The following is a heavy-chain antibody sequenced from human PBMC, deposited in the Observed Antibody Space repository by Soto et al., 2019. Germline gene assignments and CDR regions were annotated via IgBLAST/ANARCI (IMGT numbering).Heavy chain of an antibody. D-gene: IGHD3-10*01. CDR3: ARGRPGDGGYFDY. CDR1: GYTFTGYY. V-gene: IGHV1-2*04. Sequence: ASVKVSCKASGYTFTGYYMHWVRQAPGQGLEWMGWINPNSGGTNYAQKFQGWVTMTRDTSISTAYMELSRLRSDDTAVYCCARGRPGDGGYFDYWGQGTLVTVSS. CDR2: INPNSGGT. J-gene: IGHJ4*02.